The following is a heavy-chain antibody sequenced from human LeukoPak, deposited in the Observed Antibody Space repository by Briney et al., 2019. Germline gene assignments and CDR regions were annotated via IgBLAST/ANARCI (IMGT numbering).Heavy chain of an antibody. D-gene: IGHD5-18*01. J-gene: IGHJ5*02. Sequence: GGSLRLSCAASGFYVNTNYMNWVRQAPGKGLEGVSVIYSGGTTYYADSVKGRFTISRDNSKNTVYLQMNRLRVEDTAVYYCARAGGYTYGRELAPWGQGNLVTVSS. CDR3: ARAGGYTYGRELAP. V-gene: IGHV3-53*01. CDR2: IYSGGTT. CDR1: GFYVNTNY.